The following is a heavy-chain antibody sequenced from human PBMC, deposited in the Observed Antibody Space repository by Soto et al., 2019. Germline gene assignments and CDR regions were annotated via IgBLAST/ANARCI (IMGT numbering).Heavy chain of an antibody. CDR3: ARWGTTGGLAV. CDR2: TSYDGSNN. CDR1: GFTFRSYV. Sequence: QVQLVESGGGVVQPGTSLRLSCVGSGFTFRSYVIHWVRQAPGKGLEWVALTSYDGSNNFYGDSVKGRFTISRHNSRNTVELQIDSLTLEDPALYYCARWGTTGGLAVWGQGTLVSVSS. J-gene: IGHJ4*02. D-gene: IGHD3-16*01. V-gene: IGHV3-30*03.